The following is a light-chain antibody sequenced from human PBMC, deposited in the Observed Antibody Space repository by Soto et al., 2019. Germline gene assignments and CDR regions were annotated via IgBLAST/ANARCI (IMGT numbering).Light chain of an antibody. Sequence: DIVLTQSPATLSLSPGERATLSCRASQSVSSYLAWYQQKPGQAPRLLIYDASNSATGIPARFSGSGSGTDFTLTISSLEPEDVAVYYCQQRSNWPFLTFGGGTKVEIK. CDR3: QQRSNWPFLT. CDR1: QSVSSY. J-gene: IGKJ4*01. CDR2: DAS. V-gene: IGKV3-11*01.